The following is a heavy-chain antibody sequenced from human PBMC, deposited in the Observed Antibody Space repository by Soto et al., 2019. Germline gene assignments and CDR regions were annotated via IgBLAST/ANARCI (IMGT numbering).Heavy chain of an antibody. CDR1: GASITDYF. J-gene: IGHJ4*02. CDR3: ARGIYCGTDCYWTLDF. Sequence: SETLSLTCTVAGASITDYFWTWIRQPPGKGLEWIGYFYYGETTNKKSSLNSRFTVSVDTSKSQFSLKVTSVTTADTAVYHCARGIYCGTDCYWTLDFWGQGKMVTVSS. V-gene: IGHV4-59*01. CDR2: FYYGETT. D-gene: IGHD2-21*02.